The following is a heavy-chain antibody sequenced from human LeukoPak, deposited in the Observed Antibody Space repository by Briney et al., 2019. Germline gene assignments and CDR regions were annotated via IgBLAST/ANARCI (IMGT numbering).Heavy chain of an antibody. J-gene: IGHJ4*02. Sequence: APVKVSCKASGYIFSNYDINWVRQAPGHGLEWMGWMNPNSGRRVYAQKFQGRVTMTRNSSINTAYMELTSLRSDDRAVYYCARGLRSDYWGQGTLVTVSS. CDR3: ARGLRSDY. CDR1: GYIFSNYD. D-gene: IGHD3-16*02. V-gene: IGHV1-8*01. CDR2: MNPNSGRR.